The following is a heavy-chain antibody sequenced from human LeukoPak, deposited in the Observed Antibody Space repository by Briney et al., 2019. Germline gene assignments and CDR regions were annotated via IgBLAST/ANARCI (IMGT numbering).Heavy chain of an antibody. D-gene: IGHD3-9*01. Sequence: PSETLSLTCAVYGGSFSGYYWSWIRQPPGKGLEWIGEINHSGSTYYNPSLKSRVTISVDTSKNQFSLKLSSVTAADTAVYYCARGPTGYRYYYFDYWGQGTLVTVSS. CDR1: GGSFSGYY. J-gene: IGHJ4*02. V-gene: IGHV4-34*01. CDR2: INHSGST. CDR3: ARGPTGYRYYYFDY.